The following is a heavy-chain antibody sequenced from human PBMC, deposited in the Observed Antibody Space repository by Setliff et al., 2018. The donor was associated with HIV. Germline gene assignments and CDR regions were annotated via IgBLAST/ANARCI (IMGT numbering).Heavy chain of an antibody. CDR3: ARLGRAIDEGGSSLRLDF. Sequence: SETLSLTCVVSDDSFSNYDWTWIRQPPGKALQWIGYISSSGTTNYNPSLRSRVTISIETSNTHFSLWLRSVTAADTATYFCARLGRAIDEGGSSLRLDFWGQGMLVTVSS. J-gene: IGHJ4*02. CDR2: ISSSGTT. V-gene: IGHV4-4*09. D-gene: IGHD2-15*01. CDR1: DDSFSNYD.